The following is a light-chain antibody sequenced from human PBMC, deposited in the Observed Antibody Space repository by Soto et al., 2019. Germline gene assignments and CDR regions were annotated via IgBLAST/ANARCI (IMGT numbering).Light chain of an antibody. CDR3: QQRSNWPPIT. CDR2: DAS. J-gene: IGKJ5*01. Sequence: EVVLTQSPATLSLSPGDRATLSCRASQSVSKYLAWYQQKPGQAPRLLIYDASNRVTGIPARFSGSGSGTDVTLTISSLEPEDFAVYYCQQRSNWPPITFGQGTRLEIK. CDR1: QSVSKY. V-gene: IGKV3-11*01.